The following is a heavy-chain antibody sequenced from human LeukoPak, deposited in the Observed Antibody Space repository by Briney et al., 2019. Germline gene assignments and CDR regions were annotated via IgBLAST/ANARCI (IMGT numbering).Heavy chain of an antibody. CDR1: GYIFTNYG. V-gene: IGHV1-18*01. CDR3: ARSRTHRLYSGSGSYPGAFDY. Sequence: AAVKVSCKPSGYIFTNYGISWVRQAPEQGLEWMGWISGYNGYTNHAQKLQGRVTMTTDTSTSTVYMELRSLRSDDTAVYYCARSRTHRLYSGSGSYPGAFDYWGQGTLVTVSS. D-gene: IGHD3-10*01. CDR2: ISGYNGYT. J-gene: IGHJ4*02.